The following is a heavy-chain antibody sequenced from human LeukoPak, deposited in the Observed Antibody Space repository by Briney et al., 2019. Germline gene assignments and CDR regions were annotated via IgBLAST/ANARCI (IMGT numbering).Heavy chain of an antibody. CDR3: ARGPVTRFEI. D-gene: IGHD4-17*01. Sequence: GGSLRLSCAASGFTVSSNYMSWVRQAPGKGLEWVSVIYSGGTTYYADSVRGRFTISRDNSNNTLYLQMNSLRAEDTAVYYCARGPVTRFEIWGQGTMVTVSS. J-gene: IGHJ3*02. CDR2: IYSGGTT. V-gene: IGHV3-53*01. CDR1: GFTVSSNY.